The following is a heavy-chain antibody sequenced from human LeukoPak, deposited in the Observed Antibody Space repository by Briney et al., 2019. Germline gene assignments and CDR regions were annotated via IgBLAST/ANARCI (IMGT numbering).Heavy chain of an antibody. D-gene: IGHD3-3*01. V-gene: IGHV4-34*01. CDR2: INHSGST. J-gene: IGHJ6*03. CDR1: GGSLSGYY. CDR3: ARGSRYDFWSGYYGDYYYYYYMDV. Sequence: SETLSLTCAVYGGSLSGYYWSWIRQPPGKGLEWIGEINHSGSTNYNPSLKSRVTISVDTSKNQFSLKLSSVTAADTAVYYCARGSRYDFWSGYYGDYYYYYYMDVWGKGTTVTVSS.